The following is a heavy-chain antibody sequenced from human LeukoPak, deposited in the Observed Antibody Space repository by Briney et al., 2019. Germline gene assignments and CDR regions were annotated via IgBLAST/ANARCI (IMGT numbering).Heavy chain of an antibody. Sequence: ASVKVSCKASGYTFTSYDINWVRQATGQGLEWMGWMNPNSGNTGYAQKFQGRVTITRNTSISTAYMELRSLRSEDTAVYYCARGNYDILTGYHLDYWGQGTLVTVSS. J-gene: IGHJ4*02. V-gene: IGHV1-8*03. D-gene: IGHD3-9*01. CDR2: MNPNSGNT. CDR1: GYTFTSYD. CDR3: ARGNYDILTGYHLDY.